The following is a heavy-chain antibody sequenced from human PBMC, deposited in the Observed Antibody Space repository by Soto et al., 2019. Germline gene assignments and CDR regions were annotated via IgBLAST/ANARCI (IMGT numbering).Heavy chain of an antibody. CDR2: SIPVLGTT. Sequence: QVQLVQSGAEVKKPGSSVKVSCKASGGAFSSFDISWVRKAPGLGLEWMGGSIPVLGTTSYAQKFQGRITLTADACTRAALMDLYSLRPAAPAIYYCARSRAGRELTYDVWGGSFDAWCQGTLVSVSS. CDR1: GGAFSSFD. V-gene: IGHV1-69*01. J-gene: IGHJ4*02. D-gene: IGHD3-16*01. CDR3: ARSRAGRELTYDVWGGSFDA.